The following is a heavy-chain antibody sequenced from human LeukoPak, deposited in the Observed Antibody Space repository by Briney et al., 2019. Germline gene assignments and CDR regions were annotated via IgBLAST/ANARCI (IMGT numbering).Heavy chain of an antibody. CDR3: ARSLRPEDY. CDR1: GFTFSSYW. D-gene: IGHD2-15*01. V-gene: IGHV3-7*02. J-gene: IGHJ4*02. CDR2: INKDGSEK. Sequence: GGSLRLSCVASGFTFSSYWTSWVRQAPGKGLEWVANINKDGSEKNYVDSVKGRFTISRDNAKNSVYLQMNSLRAEDTAVFYCARSLRPEDYWGQGTLVTVSS.